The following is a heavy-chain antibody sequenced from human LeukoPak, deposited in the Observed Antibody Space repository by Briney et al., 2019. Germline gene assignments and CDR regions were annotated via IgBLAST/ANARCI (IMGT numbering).Heavy chain of an antibody. CDR1: GGSFSGYY. D-gene: IGHD3-3*01. V-gene: IGHV4-34*01. Sequence: SETLSLTCAVYGGSFSGYYWSWIRQPPGKGLEWIGEINHSGSTNYNPSLKSRVTISVDTSKNQFSLKLSSVTAADTAVYYCARAPQIGYDFWSGYYTHEYYYYGMDVWGQGTTVTVS. CDR3: ARAPQIGYDFWSGYYTHEYYYYGMDV. J-gene: IGHJ6*02. CDR2: INHSGST.